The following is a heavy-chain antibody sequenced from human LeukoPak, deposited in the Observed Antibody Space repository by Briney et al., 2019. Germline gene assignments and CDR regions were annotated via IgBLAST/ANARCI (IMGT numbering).Heavy chain of an antibody. CDR2: ISYDGSNK. J-gene: IGHJ5*02. V-gene: IGHV3-30*13. Sequence: GGSLRLFCAASGFTDRSNYMRWVRQASGKGLVWVAVISYDGSNKFYADSVKDRFTISRDNSKNRLYLQKNSLRGEDTAVYYCARDLKHCSSTSCYNWFDPWGQGTLVSVSS. CDR1: GFTDRSNY. D-gene: IGHD2-2*01. CDR3: ARDLKHCSSTSCYNWFDP.